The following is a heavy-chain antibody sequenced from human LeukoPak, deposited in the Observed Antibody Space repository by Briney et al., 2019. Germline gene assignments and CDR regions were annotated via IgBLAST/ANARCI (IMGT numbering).Heavy chain of an antibody. CDR2: IIPIFGTA. D-gene: IGHD6-13*01. V-gene: IGHV1-69*05. CDR1: GGTFSSYA. Sequence: SVKVSCKASGGTFSSYAISWVRQAPGQGLEWMGGIIPIFGTATYAQKFQGRVTITTDESTSTAYMELSSLRSEDTAVYYCASRVIAAAIDAFDIWGQGTMVTASS. J-gene: IGHJ3*02. CDR3: ASRVIAAAIDAFDI.